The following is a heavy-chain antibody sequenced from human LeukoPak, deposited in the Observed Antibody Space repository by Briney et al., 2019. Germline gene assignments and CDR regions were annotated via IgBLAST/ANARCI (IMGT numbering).Heavy chain of an antibody. CDR3: ARAGSGRYGDYNY. V-gene: IGHV4-34*01. D-gene: IGHD4-17*01. J-gene: IGHJ4*02. CDR1: GGSFSGYY. Sequence: SETLSLTCAVYGGSFSGYYWSWIRQPPGKGLEWIGEINHSGSTNYNPSLKSRVTISVDTSKNQFSLKLSSVTAADTAVYYCARAGSGRYGDYNYWGQGTLVTVPS. CDR2: INHSGST.